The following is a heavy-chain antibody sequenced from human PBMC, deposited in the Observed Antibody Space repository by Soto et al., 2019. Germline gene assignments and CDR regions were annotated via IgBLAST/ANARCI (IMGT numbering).Heavy chain of an antibody. V-gene: IGHV3-30-3*01. D-gene: IGHD5-18*01. Sequence: QVQLVESGGGLVQPGRSLRLSCAASGFTFSSYAMHWVRQAPGKGLEGVAVISYDGSNKYYADSVKARLTIARDNSKNPLYLQMHTLRAEETAVYYCARGQEQLYSYGMDVWGQGTTVTVAS. CDR2: ISYDGSNK. CDR1: GFTFSSYA. J-gene: IGHJ6*02. CDR3: ARGQEQLYSYGMDV.